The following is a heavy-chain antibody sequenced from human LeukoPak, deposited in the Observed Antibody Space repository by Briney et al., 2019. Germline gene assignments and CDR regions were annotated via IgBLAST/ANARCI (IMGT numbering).Heavy chain of an antibody. D-gene: IGHD3-22*01. CDR2: IIPIFGIA. CDR1: GGTFSSYA. J-gene: IGHJ3*02. Sequence: ASVKVSCKASGGTFSSYAISWMRQAPGQGLEWMGRIIPIFGIASYAQKFQGRVTITADKSTSTAYMELSSLRSEDTAVYYCARVEGPYYYDSSGYQTGAFDIWGQGTMVTVSS. CDR3: ARVEGPYYYDSSGYQTGAFDI. V-gene: IGHV1-69*04.